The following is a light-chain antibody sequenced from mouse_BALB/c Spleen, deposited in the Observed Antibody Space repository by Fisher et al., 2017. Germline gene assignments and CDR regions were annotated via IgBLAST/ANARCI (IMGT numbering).Light chain of an antibody. V-gene: IGKV4-80*01. J-gene: IGKJ5*01. Sequence: IVMTQTPTTMAASPGEKITITCSASSSISSNYLHWYQQKSGTSPKLLIYSTSNLASGVPSRFSGSGSGTFYSLTISSVEAEDAADYYCHQWSTFGAGTKLELK. CDR2: STS. CDR3: HQWST. CDR1: SSISS.